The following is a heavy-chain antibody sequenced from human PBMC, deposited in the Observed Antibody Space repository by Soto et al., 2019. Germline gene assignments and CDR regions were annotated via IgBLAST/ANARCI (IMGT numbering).Heavy chain of an antibody. J-gene: IGHJ3*02. CDR2: IYYSGST. CDR3: GIFPYYYDSSGYPLEAFDI. V-gene: IGHV4-59*01. CDR1: DGYIVDYG. Sequence: VADGYIVDYGGRWIIKKPGKGLEWIGYIYYSGSTNYNPSLKSRVTISVDTSKNQFSLKLSSVTAADTAVYYCGIFPYYYDSSGYPLEAFDIWGKGTMVTVSS. D-gene: IGHD3-22*01.